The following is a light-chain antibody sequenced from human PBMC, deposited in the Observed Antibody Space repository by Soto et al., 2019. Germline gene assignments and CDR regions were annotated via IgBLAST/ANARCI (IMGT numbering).Light chain of an antibody. CDR3: QQRSNWQVT. CDR2: DAS. J-gene: IGKJ5*01. V-gene: IGKV3D-20*02. CDR1: QTVVSSY. Sequence: EIVLTHSPGTLSLSPGDRVTLSFRASQTVVSSYLAWYQQKPGQPPRLLIFDASSRATGIPDRFSGSGSGTDFSLIISRLEPEDFAVYYCQQRSNWQVTFGQGTRLEI.